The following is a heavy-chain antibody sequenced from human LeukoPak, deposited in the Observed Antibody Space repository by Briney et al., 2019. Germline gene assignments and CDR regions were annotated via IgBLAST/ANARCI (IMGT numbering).Heavy chain of an antibody. CDR1: GGSISSSSYY. CDR3: ARQDWGSSYFDY. Sequence: KPSETLSLTCTVSGGSISSSSYYWGWIREPPGKGLEWIGSIYYSGSTYYNPSLKSRVTISVDTSKNQFSLKLSSVTAADTAVYYCARQDWGSSYFDYWGQGTLVTVSS. J-gene: IGHJ4*02. CDR2: IYYSGST. D-gene: IGHD7-27*01. V-gene: IGHV4-39*01.